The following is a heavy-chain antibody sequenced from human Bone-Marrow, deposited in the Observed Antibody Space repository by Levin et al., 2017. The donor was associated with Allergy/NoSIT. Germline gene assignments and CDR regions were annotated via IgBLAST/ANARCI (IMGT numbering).Heavy chain of an antibody. J-gene: IGHJ1*01. CDR1: GGTFSSYA. Sequence: ASVKVSCKASGGTFSSYAISWVRQAPGQGLEWMGGIIPIFGTANYAQKFQGRVTITADESTSTAYMELSSLRSEDTAVYYCARVGYPGGYFQHWGQGTLVTVSS. D-gene: IGHD2-15*01. CDR2: IIPIFGTA. V-gene: IGHV1-69*13. CDR3: ARVGYPGGYFQH.